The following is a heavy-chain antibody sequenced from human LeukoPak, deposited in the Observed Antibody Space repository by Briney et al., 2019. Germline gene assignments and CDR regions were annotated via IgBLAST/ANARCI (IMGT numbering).Heavy chain of an antibody. D-gene: IGHD6-6*01. CDR1: GFTFSSYG. V-gene: IGHV3-30*18. Sequence: GRSLRLSCAASGFTFSSYGMHWVRQAPGKGLEWVAVISYDGSNKYYADSVKGRFTISRDNSMNTLYLQMNSLRAEDTAVYYCAKDGYSSSSDERNYYYYGMDVWGQGTTVTVSS. J-gene: IGHJ6*02. CDR3: AKDGYSSSSDERNYYYYGMDV. CDR2: ISYDGSNK.